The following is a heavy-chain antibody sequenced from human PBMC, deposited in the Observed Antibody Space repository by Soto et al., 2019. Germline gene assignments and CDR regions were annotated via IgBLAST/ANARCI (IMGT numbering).Heavy chain of an antibody. CDR1: RVAFSKFI. V-gene: IGHV1-69*01. Sequence: QAQLEQSGGEVKKPGSSVKVSCKASRVAFSKFIVTWVRQAPGLGLEWVGGIIPIFGTANYAQKFQGRVTITADESTSTYDMEVNNLRSEDTAVYYCAKVRYSSPMGYYYGMDVWGQGTTVTVSS. D-gene: IGHD6-19*01. CDR2: IIPIFGTA. CDR3: AKVRYSSPMGYYYGMDV. J-gene: IGHJ6*02.